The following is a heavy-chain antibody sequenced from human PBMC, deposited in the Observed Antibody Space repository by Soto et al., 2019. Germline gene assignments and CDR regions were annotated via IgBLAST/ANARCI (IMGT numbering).Heavy chain of an antibody. CDR3: ARGVYDFWSGHPKRLDY. V-gene: IGHV3-73*01. Sequence: GGSLRLSCAASGFTFSGSAMHWVRQAAGKGLEWVGRIRSKANTYATAYARSVKGRFTISRDDSRSTAYRQMNSLKTEDTAVYDCARGVYDFWSGHPKRLDYWGQGTVVTVSS. CDR1: GFTFSGSA. J-gene: IGHJ4*02. CDR2: IRSKANTYAT. D-gene: IGHD3-3*01.